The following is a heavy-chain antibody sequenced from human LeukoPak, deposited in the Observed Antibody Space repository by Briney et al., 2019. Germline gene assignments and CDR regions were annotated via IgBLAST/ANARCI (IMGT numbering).Heavy chain of an antibody. CDR2: INHSGST. J-gene: IGHJ6*03. CDR3: ARGRTLTGGYDYYYYYMDV. CDR1: GGSFSGYY. D-gene: IGHD5-12*01. V-gene: IGHV4-34*01. Sequence: SETLSLTCAVYGGSFSGYYWSWIRQPPGKGLEWVGEINHSGSTNYNPSLKSRVTISVDTSKNQFSLKLSSVTAADTAVYYCARGRTLTGGYDYYYYYMDVWGKRDHGHRLL.